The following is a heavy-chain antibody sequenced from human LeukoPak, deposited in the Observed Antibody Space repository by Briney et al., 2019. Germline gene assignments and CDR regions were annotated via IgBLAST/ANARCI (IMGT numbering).Heavy chain of an antibody. CDR3: ARRATGDYIFSFDY. D-gene: IGHD4-17*01. CDR1: GGSISSYY. J-gene: IGHJ4*02. Sequence: SETLSLTCTVSGGSISSYYWSWIRQPPGKGLEWVGSISYTGSTNYNPSLKSRVTVSVDTSKNQFCLKLSSVTAADTAVYYCARRATGDYIFSFDYWGQGTLVTVSS. CDR2: ISYTGST. V-gene: IGHV4-59*08.